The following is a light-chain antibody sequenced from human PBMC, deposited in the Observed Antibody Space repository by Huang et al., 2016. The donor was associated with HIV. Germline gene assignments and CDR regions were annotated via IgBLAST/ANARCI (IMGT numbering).Light chain of an antibody. Sequence: EIKMTQSPATLSVSPGGRVTLSCRASQNVRNNLAWYQQKTGQAPRLLIYDTSTRASGIPARFSGSGSGTEFTLTISGLQSEDFAIYYCQQYDKCPPGLTFGGGTKVEIK. CDR2: DTS. CDR3: QQYDKCPPGLT. CDR1: QNVRNN. J-gene: IGKJ4*01. V-gene: IGKV3D-15*01.